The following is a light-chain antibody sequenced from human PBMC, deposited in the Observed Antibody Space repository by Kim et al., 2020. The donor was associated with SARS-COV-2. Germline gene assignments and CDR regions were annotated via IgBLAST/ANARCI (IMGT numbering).Light chain of an antibody. CDR2: DAS. V-gene: IGKV1-12*01. CDR1: QGISSW. CDR3: QQANSFPYT. Sequence: SESGGDRVTITCRASQGISSWLSWYQQKPGKAPNLLIYDASSLQSEVPSRFSGSGSGTDFTLTISSLQPEDSATYYCQQANSFPYTFGQGTKLEI. J-gene: IGKJ2*01.